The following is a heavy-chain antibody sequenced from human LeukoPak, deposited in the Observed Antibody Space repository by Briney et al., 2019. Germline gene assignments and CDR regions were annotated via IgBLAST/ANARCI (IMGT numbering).Heavy chain of an antibody. CDR1: GYTFTSYG. J-gene: IGHJ4*02. Sequence: ASVTVSYQASGYTFTSYGISSLRQAPGQGLGWMGWITAENGNTNYAQKLQGRVSMTTDTYTITTKKELRSLSSDDTAVYYCASNLAYSSGWYYPAYWGQGTLVTVSS. V-gene: IGHV1-18*01. CDR3: ASNLAYSSGWYYPAY. D-gene: IGHD6-19*01. CDR2: ITAENGNT.